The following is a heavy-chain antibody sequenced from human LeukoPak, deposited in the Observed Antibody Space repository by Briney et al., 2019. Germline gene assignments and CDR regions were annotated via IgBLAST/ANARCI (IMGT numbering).Heavy chain of an antibody. CDR3: ARGSPQHRISFDI. V-gene: IGHV4-39*07. J-gene: IGHJ3*02. CDR2: IYYSGST. CDR1: GGSISSSSYY. D-gene: IGHD3-3*02. Sequence: PSETLSLTCTVSGGSISSSSYYWGWIRQPPGKGLEWIGSIYYSGSTYYNPSLKSRVTISVDTSKNQFSLKLSSVTAADTAVYYCARGSPQHRISFDIWGQGTMVTVSS.